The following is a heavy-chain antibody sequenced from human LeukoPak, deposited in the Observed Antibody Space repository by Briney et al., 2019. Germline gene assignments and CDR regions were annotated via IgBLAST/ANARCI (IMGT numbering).Heavy chain of an antibody. D-gene: IGHD1-1*01. J-gene: IGHJ5*02. CDR3: ARDKGNDDWFDP. V-gene: IGHV3-21*06. CDR2: IGGSSSHI. CDR1: GFTFSDYS. Sequence: GGSLRLSCAASGFTFSDYSLNWVRQAPGKGLEWVSSIGGSSSHIYYADSLRGRFTISRDNAKNSLFLQMNSLRAEDTAVYYCARDKGNDDWFDPWGQGTLVTVSS.